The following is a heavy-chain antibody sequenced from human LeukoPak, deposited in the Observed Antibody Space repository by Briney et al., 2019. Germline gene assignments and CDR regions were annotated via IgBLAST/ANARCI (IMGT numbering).Heavy chain of an antibody. V-gene: IGHV5-10-1*01. CDR3: ARLGGYDSDY. D-gene: IGHD5-12*01. Sequence: GESLKISCKGSGYSFTNYWISWVRQMPGKGLEWTGAIDPSDSYNKYSPSFQGHVTISADKSISTAYLQWSSLKASDTAMYYCARLGGYDSDYWGQGTLVTVSS. J-gene: IGHJ4*02. CDR2: IDPSDSYN. CDR1: GYSFTNYW.